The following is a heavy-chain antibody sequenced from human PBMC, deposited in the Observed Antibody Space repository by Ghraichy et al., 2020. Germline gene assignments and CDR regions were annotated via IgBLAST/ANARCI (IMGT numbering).Heavy chain of an antibody. CDR1: GFTFSTYA. CDR3: AKGRSTTNHYDY. D-gene: IGHD2/OR15-2a*01. CDR2: LRGSGDST. J-gene: IGHJ4*02. V-gene: IGHV3-23*01. Sequence: GESLNISCAASGFTFSTYAMSWVRRAPGKGLEWVSALRGSGDSTYYADSVKGRFTISRDNSKNTLYLQMNSLSVEDTAVYFCAKGRSTTNHYDYWGQGTLVHVSS.